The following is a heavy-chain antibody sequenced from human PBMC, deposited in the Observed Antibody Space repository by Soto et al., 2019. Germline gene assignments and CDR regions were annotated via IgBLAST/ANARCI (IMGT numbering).Heavy chain of an antibody. D-gene: IGHD6-19*01. CDR2: ISAYNGNT. J-gene: IGHJ6*04. CDR1: GYTFTSYG. Sequence: ASVKVSCKASGYTFTSYGISWVRQAPGQGLEWMGWISAYNGNTNYAQKLQGRVTMTTDTSTSTAYMELRSLRSDDTAVYYCARVPYSSGWYGGYYYYGMDVWGKGTTVTVSS. CDR3: ARVPYSSGWYGGYYYYGMDV. V-gene: IGHV1-18*01.